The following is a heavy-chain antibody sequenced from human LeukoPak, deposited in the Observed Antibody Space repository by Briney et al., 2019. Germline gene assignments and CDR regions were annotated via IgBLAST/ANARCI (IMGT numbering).Heavy chain of an antibody. CDR3: ARKGDGYNYYFDY. CDR1: GGSISSSSYY. D-gene: IGHD5-24*01. Sequence: PSESLSLTCTVSGGSISSSSYYWGWIRQPPGKGLEWIGSIYYSGSTYYNPSLKSRVTISVDTSKNQFSLKLSSVTAADTSVYYCARKGDGYNYYFDYWGQGTLVTVS. CDR2: IYYSGST. J-gene: IGHJ4*02. V-gene: IGHV4-39*01.